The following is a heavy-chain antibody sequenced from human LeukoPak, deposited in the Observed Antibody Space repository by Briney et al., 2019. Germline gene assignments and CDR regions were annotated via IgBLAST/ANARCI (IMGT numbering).Heavy chain of an antibody. CDR2: INPNSGGT. V-gene: IGHV1-2*04. D-gene: IGHD2-15*01. Sequence: GASVKVSCKASGYTFTGYYMHGVRQAPGQGLEGMGWINPNSGGTNYAQKFQGWVTMTRDTSISTAYMELSRLRSDDTAVYYCARRGYCSGGSCYSSAFDIWGQGTMVTVSS. CDR1: GYTFTGYY. CDR3: ARRGYCSGGSCYSSAFDI. J-gene: IGHJ3*02.